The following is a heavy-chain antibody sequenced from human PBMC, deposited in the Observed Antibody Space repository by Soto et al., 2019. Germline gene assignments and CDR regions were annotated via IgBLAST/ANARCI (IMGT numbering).Heavy chain of an antibody. V-gene: IGHV3-66*02. Sequence: HPGGSLRLSCAASGFTFSGNWMHWVRQAPGKGLEWVSTISNSGDTYYADSVEGRFTISRDNSKDTLYLQMNSLRAEDTAVYYCARGYDFWSGYYYPYGMDVWGQGTTVTVSS. D-gene: IGHD3-3*01. J-gene: IGHJ6*02. CDR3: ARGYDFWSGYYYPYGMDV. CDR2: ISNSGDT. CDR1: GFTFSGNW.